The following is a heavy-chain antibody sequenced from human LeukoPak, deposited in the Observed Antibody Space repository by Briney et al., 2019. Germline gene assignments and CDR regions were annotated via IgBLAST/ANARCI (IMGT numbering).Heavy chain of an antibody. V-gene: IGHV4-38-2*01. CDR3: ARQYDSYFYYYLDL. CDR1: GYPINNAYY. D-gene: IGHD2-2*01. Sequence: SETLSLTCGVSGYPINNAYYWVWIRQPPGKGLEWIGSLYHPDSTYYNPSLKSRVTMSVDTSRNQFSLRLSFVTAADTAGYYCARQYDSYFYYYLDLWGTGTTVTVSS. J-gene: IGHJ6*03. CDR2: LYHPDST.